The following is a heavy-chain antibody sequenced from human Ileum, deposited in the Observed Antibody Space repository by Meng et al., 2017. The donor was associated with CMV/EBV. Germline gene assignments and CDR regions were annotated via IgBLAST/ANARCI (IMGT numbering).Heavy chain of an antibody. CDR2: INHSGST. V-gene: IGHV4-34*01. J-gene: IGHJ6*02. CDR3: ARSRGSAIRYYYYGMDV. D-gene: IGHD1-26*01. CDR1: CGSFSGYY. Sequence: SDTLSLTCAVYCGSFSGYYWSWIRQPPGKGLEWIGEINHSGSTNYNPSLKSRVTISVDTSKNQFSLKLSSVTAADTAVYYCARSRGSAIRYYYYGMDVWGQGTTVTVSS.